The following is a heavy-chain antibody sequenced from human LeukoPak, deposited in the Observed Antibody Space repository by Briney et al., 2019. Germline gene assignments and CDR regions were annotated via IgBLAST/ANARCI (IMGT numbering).Heavy chain of an antibody. CDR2: INHSGST. J-gene: IGHJ4*02. CDR1: GGSFSGYY. CDR3: ARRGWGSIDY. V-gene: IGHV4-34*01. Sequence: SETLSLTCAVYGGSFSGYYWSWIRQPPGNGLEWIGEINHSGSTNYNPSLKSRVTISVDTSKNQFSLKLSSVTAADTAVYYCARRGWGSIDYWGQGTLVTVSS. D-gene: IGHD7-27*01.